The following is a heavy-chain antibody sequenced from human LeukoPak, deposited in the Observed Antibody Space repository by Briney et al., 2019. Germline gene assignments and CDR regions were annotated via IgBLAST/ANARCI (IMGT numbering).Heavy chain of an antibody. Sequence: PSETLSLTCTVSGGSISSSSYYWGWIRQPPGKGLEWIGSIYYSGSTYYNPSLKSRVTISVDTSKNQFSLKLSSVTAADTAVYYCARLNVYSSSWDPGDYWGQGTLVTVSS. CDR2: IYYSGST. V-gene: IGHV4-39*01. D-gene: IGHD6-13*01. CDR3: ARLNVYSSSWDPGDY. J-gene: IGHJ4*02. CDR1: GGSISSSSYY.